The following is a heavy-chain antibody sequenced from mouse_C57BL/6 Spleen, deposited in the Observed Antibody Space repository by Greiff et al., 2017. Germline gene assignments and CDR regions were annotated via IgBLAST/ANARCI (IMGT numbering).Heavy chain of an antibody. V-gene: IGHV1-82*01. Sequence: QVPLQQSGPELVKPGASVKISCKASGYAFSSSWMNWVKQRPGKGLEWIGRIYPGDGDTNYNGKFKGKATLTADKSSSTAYMQLSRLTSEDSAVYCCAREGSHYAMDYWGQGTSVTVSS. CDR3: AREGSHYAMDY. CDR1: GYAFSSSW. CDR2: IYPGDGDT. J-gene: IGHJ4*01.